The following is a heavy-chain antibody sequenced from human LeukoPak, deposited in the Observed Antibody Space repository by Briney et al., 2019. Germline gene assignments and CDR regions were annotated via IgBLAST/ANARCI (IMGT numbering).Heavy chain of an antibody. D-gene: IGHD3-10*01. CDR3: ARLGSGSPFDY. CDR1: GFTFSSFW. J-gene: IGHJ4*02. CDR2: INNGGSST. V-gene: IGHV3-74*01. Sequence: GGSLRLSCGASGFTFSSFWMHWVRQAPGKGLVWVSRINNGGSSTNYADSVKGRFTISRDNAKNTLYLQMNSLRAEDTAVYYCARLGSGSPFDYWGQGTLVTVSS.